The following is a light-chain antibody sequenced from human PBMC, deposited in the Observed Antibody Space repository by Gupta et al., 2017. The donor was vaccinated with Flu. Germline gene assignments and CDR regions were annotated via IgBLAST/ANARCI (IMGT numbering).Light chain of an antibody. J-gene: IGLJ2*01. CDR2: RHG. CDR1: NSTIGDNY. Sequence: QSVLTQPPSASGTPGQRVTISCSGSNSTIGDNYVYLYPQVPETTPSLFIYRHGRRPSGVPARFSGAKYATSASLPIIWLRAEDGAVYYCAAEDDNRSAVVFGGGTKLTVL. CDR3: AAEDDNRSAVV. V-gene: IGLV1-47*01.